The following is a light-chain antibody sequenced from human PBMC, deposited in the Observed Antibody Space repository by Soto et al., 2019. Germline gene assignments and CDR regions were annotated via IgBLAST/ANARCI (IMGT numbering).Light chain of an antibody. CDR1: QGITNY. CDR3: QKSNSAPWT. V-gene: IGKV1-27*01. Sequence: DIQMTQSPSSLSASVGDRVTITCRVSQGITNYLAWYQQKPGKVPKLLIYAASTLQSGVPSRFSGSGSGTDFSFTISSLQPEDVATYYCQKSNSAPWTFGQGTKVEIK. J-gene: IGKJ1*01. CDR2: AAS.